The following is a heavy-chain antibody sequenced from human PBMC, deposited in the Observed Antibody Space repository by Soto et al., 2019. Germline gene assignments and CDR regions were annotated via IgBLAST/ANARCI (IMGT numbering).Heavy chain of an antibody. D-gene: IGHD3-3*01. V-gene: IGHV3-30-3*01. J-gene: IGHJ6*02. CDR2: ISYDGSNK. Sequence: GGSLRLSCAASGFTFRGYAIHWVRQAPGKGLEWVAVISYDGSNKYYADSVKGRFTISRDNSKNTLYLQMNSLRAEDTAVYYCARDYRVTIFGVVMGPRWYYYYGMDVWGQGTTVTVSS. CDR1: GFTFRGYA. CDR3: ARDYRVTIFGVVMGPRWYYYYGMDV.